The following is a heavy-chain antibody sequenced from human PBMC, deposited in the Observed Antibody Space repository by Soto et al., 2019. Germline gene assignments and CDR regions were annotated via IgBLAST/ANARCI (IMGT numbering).Heavy chain of an antibody. CDR1: GFTFSSYG. J-gene: IGHJ4*02. Sequence: GGSLRLSCAASGFTFSSYGMHWVRQAPGKGLEWVALISYDGSNKYYSDSVKGRFTLSRDNSKNTLYLQMNSLRAEDTAVYYCARPQADYYDSSGPVGYWGQGTLVTVSS. D-gene: IGHD3-22*01. CDR2: ISYDGSNK. CDR3: ARPQADYYDSSGPVGY. V-gene: IGHV3-30*03.